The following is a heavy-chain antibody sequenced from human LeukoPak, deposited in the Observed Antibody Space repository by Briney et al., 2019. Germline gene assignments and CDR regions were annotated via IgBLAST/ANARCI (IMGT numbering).Heavy chain of an antibody. J-gene: IGHJ5*02. CDR3: ARDLGGITMARGVIGNWFDP. CDR2: ISAYNGNT. D-gene: IGHD3-10*01. Sequence: ASVKVSCKASGYTFTSYGISWVRHAPGQGLEWMGWISAYNGNTNYAQKLQGRVTMTTDTSTSTAYMELRSLRSDDTAVYYCARDLGGITMARGVIGNWFDPWGQGTLVTVSS. V-gene: IGHV1-18*04. CDR1: GYTFTSYG.